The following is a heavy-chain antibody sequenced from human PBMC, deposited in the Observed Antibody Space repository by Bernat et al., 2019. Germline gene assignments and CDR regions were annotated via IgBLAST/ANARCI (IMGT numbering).Heavy chain of an antibody. Sequence: EVQLVESGGGLVQPGVSLRLSCAASVFTFSSYWMHWVRQAPGKGLVWVSRINSDGSSTSYADSVKGRFTISRDNAKNTLYLQMHSLRAEDTAVYYCARAGRVVAAPHDKVYYYYMEVWGKGTTVTVSS. V-gene: IGHV3-74*01. CDR2: INSDGSST. CDR3: ARAGRVVAAPHDKVYYYYMEV. D-gene: IGHD2-15*01. CDR1: VFTFSSYW. J-gene: IGHJ6*03.